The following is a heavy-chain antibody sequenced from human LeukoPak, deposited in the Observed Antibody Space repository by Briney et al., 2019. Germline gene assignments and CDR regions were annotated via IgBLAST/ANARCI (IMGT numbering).Heavy chain of an antibody. CDR2: ISSSSSYI. CDR3: AREGGEGDYFDY. D-gene: IGHD3-16*01. J-gene: IGHJ4*02. CDR1: GFTFSDYY. Sequence: GGSLRLSCAASGFTFSDYYMSWIRQAPGKGLEWVSSISSSSSYIYYADSVKGRFTISRDNAKNSLYLQMNSLRAEDTAVYYCAREGGEGDYFDYWGQGTLVTVSS. V-gene: IGHV3-11*06.